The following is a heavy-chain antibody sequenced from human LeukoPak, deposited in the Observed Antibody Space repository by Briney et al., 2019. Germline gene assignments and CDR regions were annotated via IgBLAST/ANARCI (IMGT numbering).Heavy chain of an antibody. Sequence: PSETLSLTCTVSGGSISSDYWSWIRQPPGKGLEWIGYIYYSGSTNYNPSLKSRVTISVDTSKNQFSLKLSSVTAADTAVYYCARNSLGFDYWGQGTLVTVSS. CDR3: ARNSLGFDY. J-gene: IGHJ4*02. CDR1: GGSISSDY. D-gene: IGHD1-7*01. V-gene: IGHV4-59*01. CDR2: IYYSGST.